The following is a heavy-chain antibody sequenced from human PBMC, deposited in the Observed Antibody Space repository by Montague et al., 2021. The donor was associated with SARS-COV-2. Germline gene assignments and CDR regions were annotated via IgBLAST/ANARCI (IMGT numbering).Heavy chain of an antibody. CDR3: ARLNFRITIFGVVRSRVFDY. Sequence: SETLSLTCTVSGGSISSSSYYWGWIRQPPGKGLEWIGSIYYSGSTYYNPYLKSRVTISVDTSKNQFSLKLSSVTAADTAVYYCARLNFRITIFGVVRSRVFDYWGQGTLVTVSS. V-gene: IGHV4-39*01. CDR1: GGSISSSSYY. CDR2: IYYSGST. D-gene: IGHD3-3*01. J-gene: IGHJ4*02.